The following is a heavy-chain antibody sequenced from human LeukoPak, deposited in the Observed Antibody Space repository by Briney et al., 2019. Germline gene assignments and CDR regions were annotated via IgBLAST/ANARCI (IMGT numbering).Heavy chain of an antibody. J-gene: IGHJ4*02. CDR2: ISNSGSPI. CDR3: ARKYCSSTSCLFDY. D-gene: IGHD2-2*01. CDR1: GFTFSSYE. Sequence: GSLRLSCAASGFTFSSYEMNWVRQAPGKGLEGGSYISNSGSPIYYADSVKGRFTISRDNAKNSLYLQMNSLRAEDTAVYYCARKYCSSTSCLFDYWGQGTLVTVSS. V-gene: IGHV3-48*03.